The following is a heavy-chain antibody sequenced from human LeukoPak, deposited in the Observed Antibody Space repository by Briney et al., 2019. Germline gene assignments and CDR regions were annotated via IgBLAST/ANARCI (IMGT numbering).Heavy chain of an antibody. CDR1: GFTFSSYN. V-gene: IGHV3-48*01. D-gene: IGHD3-10*01. J-gene: IGHJ4*02. CDR3: ARKYYYGSGSYLSFDY. Sequence: PGGSLRLSCAASGFTFSSYNMNWVRQAPGKGLEWVSYISSSSRTKYYADSVKGRFTISRDNAKKSLYLQMNSLRAEDTAVYYCARKYYYGSGSYLSFDYWGQGTLVTVSS. CDR2: ISSSSRTK.